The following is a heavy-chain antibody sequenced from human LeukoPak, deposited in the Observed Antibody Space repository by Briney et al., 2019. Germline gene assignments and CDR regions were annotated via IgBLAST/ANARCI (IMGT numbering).Heavy chain of an antibody. V-gene: IGHV3-30-3*01. CDR3: ARGSTAMVTPFDY. D-gene: IGHD5-18*01. CDR1: GFTFSSYA. CDR2: ISYDGSNK. Sequence: GGSLRLSCAASGFTFSSYAMHWVRQAPGKGLEWVAVISYDGSNKYYADSVKGRFTISRDNSKNTLYLQMNSLRAEDTAVYYCARGSTAMVTPFDYWGQGTLVTVSS. J-gene: IGHJ4*02.